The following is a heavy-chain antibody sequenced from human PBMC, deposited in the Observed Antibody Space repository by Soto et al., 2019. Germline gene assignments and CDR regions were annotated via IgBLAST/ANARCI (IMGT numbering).Heavy chain of an antibody. D-gene: IGHD3-10*01. CDR2: IFYSGST. Sequence: ASETLSLTCTVSGGSISSNDYYWSWIRQPPGKGLEYIGYIFYSGSTYYNPSLKTRVIMSVDTSKNQFSLNLSSVSAADTAMYYCARDTDGSGSPYYYYGMDVWGQGTTVTVFS. J-gene: IGHJ6*02. V-gene: IGHV4-30-4*01. CDR1: GGSISSNDYY. CDR3: ARDTDGSGSPYYYYGMDV.